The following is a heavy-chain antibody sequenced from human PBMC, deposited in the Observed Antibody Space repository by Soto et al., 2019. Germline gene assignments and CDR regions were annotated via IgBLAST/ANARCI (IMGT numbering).Heavy chain of an antibody. Sequence: GASVKVSCKALGYTLTRYAMNWVRQAPGQRLEWMGWINACNGNTKYSPKFQGRVTITRDTSASTAYMELSSLRSEDTAVYYCAAATHYYYSYGMDVWGQGTTVTVSS. CDR1: GYTLTRYA. J-gene: IGHJ6*02. D-gene: IGHD2-15*01. CDR2: INACNGNT. CDR3: AAATHYYYSYGMDV. V-gene: IGHV1-3*01.